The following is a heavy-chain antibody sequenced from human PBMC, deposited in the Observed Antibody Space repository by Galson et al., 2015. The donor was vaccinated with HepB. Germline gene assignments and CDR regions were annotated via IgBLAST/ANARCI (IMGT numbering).Heavy chain of an antibody. CDR2: ISSSGSTI. V-gene: IGHV3-48*03. CDR3: ARADIVVVPARYYYYGMDV. J-gene: IGHJ6*02. Sequence: SLRLSCAASGFTFGSYEMNWVRQAPGKGLEWVSYISSSGSTIYYADSVKGRFTISRDNAKNSLYLQMNSLRAEDTAVYYCARADIVVVPARYYYYGMDVWGQGTTVTVSS. CDR1: GFTFGSYE. D-gene: IGHD2-2*01.